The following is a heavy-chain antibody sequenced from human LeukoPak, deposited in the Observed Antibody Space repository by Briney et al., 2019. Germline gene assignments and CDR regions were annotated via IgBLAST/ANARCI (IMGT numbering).Heavy chain of an antibody. CDR3: ARDRPSMSDY. CDR2: ITPYNGNT. J-gene: IGHJ4*02. Sequence: GASVKVSCKASGYTFSSYGISWGGQAGGQGGEWMGWITPYNGNTNYAQNFHGRVTMTTDTSTSTAYMELRSLRSDDTAVYYCARDRPSMSDYWGQGTLVTVSS. CDR1: GYTFSSYG. V-gene: IGHV1-18*01.